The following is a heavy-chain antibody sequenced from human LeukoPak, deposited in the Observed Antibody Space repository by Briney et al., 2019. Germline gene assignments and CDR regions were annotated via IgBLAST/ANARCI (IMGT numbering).Heavy chain of an antibody. Sequence: GASVKVSCKVSGYTLTELSMHWVRQAPGKGLEWMGGFDPEDGETIYAQKFQGRVTMTEDTSTDTAYMELSSLRSEDTAVYYCATDPPLFTVTTYVYWGQGTLVTVSS. V-gene: IGHV1-24*01. CDR1: GYTLTELS. D-gene: IGHD4-17*01. CDR3: ATDPPLFTVTTYVY. J-gene: IGHJ4*02. CDR2: FDPEDGET.